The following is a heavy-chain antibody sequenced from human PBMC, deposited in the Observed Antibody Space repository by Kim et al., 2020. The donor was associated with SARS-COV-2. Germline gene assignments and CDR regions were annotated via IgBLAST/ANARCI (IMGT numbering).Heavy chain of an antibody. CDR1: GFTFSSYS. CDR3: ARDQYSLLMFPYYYGMDV. Sequence: GGSLRLSCAASGFTFSSYSMNWVRQAPGKGLEWVSYISSSSSTIYYADSVKGRFTISRDNAKNSLYLQMNSLRAEDTAVYYCARDQYSLLMFPYYYGMDVWGQGTTVTVSS. D-gene: IGHD5-18*01. CDR2: ISSSSSTI. J-gene: IGHJ6*02. V-gene: IGHV3-48*04.